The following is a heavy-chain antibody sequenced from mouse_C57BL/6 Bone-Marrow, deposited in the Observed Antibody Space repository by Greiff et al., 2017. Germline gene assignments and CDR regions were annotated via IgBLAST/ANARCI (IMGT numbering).Heavy chain of an antibody. Sequence: LQESGAELVRPGTSVKMSCKASGYTFTNYWIGWAKQRPGHGLEWIGDIYPGGGYTNYNEKFKGKATLTADKSSSTAYMQFSSLTSEDSAIYYCARGYAMDYWGQGTSVTVSS. CDR2: IYPGGGYT. CDR3: ARGYAMDY. V-gene: IGHV1-63*01. CDR1: GYTFTNYW. J-gene: IGHJ4*01.